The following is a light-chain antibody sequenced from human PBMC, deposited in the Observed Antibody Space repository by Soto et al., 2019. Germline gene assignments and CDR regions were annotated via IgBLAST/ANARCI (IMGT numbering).Light chain of an antibody. CDR1: SSNIGSNY. Sequence: SVLTQPPSASGTPGQRVPISCSGSSSNIGSNYVYWYQQLPGTAPKLLIYRNNQRPSGVPDRFSGSKSGTSASLAISGLRSEDEADYYCAAWDDSLSVYYVFGTGTKVTVL. V-gene: IGLV1-47*01. J-gene: IGLJ1*01. CDR2: RNN. CDR3: AAWDDSLSVYYV.